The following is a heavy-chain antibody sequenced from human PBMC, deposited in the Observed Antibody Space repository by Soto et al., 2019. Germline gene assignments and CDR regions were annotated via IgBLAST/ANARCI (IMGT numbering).Heavy chain of an antibody. Sequence: PSETLSLTCTVSGGSISSSSYYWGWIRQPPGKGLEWIGSIYYSGCTYYNPSLKSRVTISVDTSKNQFSLKLSSVTAADTAVYYCARLGPLGWFDPWGQGTLVTVSS. CDR1: GGSISSSSYY. CDR3: ARLGPLGWFDP. V-gene: IGHV4-39*01. CDR2: IYYSGCT. J-gene: IGHJ5*02.